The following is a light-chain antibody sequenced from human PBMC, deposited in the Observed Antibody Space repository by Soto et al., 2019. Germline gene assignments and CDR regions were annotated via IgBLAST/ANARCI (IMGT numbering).Light chain of an antibody. J-gene: IGKJ1*01. V-gene: IGKV3D-15*01. CDR3: QQYNGYRWT. Sequence: EIILKQSPDTLSVTPGETATLSCRASQSANNKLAWYQQKPGQAPRLVMYTVSVRATGIPARFSGSGSGTEFTLTISSLQPDDFATYYCQQYNGYRWTFGQGTKVDIK. CDR2: TVS. CDR1: QSANNK.